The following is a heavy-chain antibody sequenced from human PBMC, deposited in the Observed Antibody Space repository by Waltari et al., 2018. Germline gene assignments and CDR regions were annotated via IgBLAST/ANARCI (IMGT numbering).Heavy chain of an antibody. CDR1: GGSLSVSY. CDR2: VNYYGRT. J-gene: IGHJ6*02. D-gene: IGHD6-6*01. Sequence: QVQLQQWGAGLLRPSETLSLTCAVYGGSLSVSYWSWIRQPPGKGLEWIGEVNYYGRTNYNPSLKSRVTISVDRSKKQFSLKVTSVTAADTALYFCAGVAPIVPYYGLNVWGQGTTVAVSS. CDR3: AGVAPIVPYYGLNV. V-gene: IGHV4-34*01.